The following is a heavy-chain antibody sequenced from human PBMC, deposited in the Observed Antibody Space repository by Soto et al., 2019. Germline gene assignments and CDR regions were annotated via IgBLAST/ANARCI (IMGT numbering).Heavy chain of an antibody. V-gene: IGHV5-51*01. CDR1: GYSFTSYW. Sequence: GESLKISCKGSGYSFTSYWIGWVRQMPGKGLEWMGIIYPGDSDTRYSPSFQGPVTISADKSISTAYLQWSSLKASDTAMYYCERTSAAGKYYYGMDVWGQGTTVTVSS. D-gene: IGHD6-13*01. CDR2: IYPGDSDT. CDR3: ERTSAAGKYYYGMDV. J-gene: IGHJ6*02.